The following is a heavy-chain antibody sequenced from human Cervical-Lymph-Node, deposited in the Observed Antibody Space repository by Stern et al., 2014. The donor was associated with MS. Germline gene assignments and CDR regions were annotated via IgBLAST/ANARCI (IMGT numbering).Heavy chain of an antibody. D-gene: IGHD3-16*01. CDR3: ARYDYVWGNYYYLDS. Sequence: VQLVESGAEVKKPGASVKVSCKASGYTFSNYDISWVRQATGQGLEWMGWMNPNNGNTAYAQKFQGRLTLTTNTYISTAYMELSSLRSEDTAVYFCARYDYVWGNYYYLDSWGQGTLVTVSS. CDR2: MNPNNGNT. J-gene: IGHJ4*02. CDR1: GYTFSNYD. V-gene: IGHV1-8*02.